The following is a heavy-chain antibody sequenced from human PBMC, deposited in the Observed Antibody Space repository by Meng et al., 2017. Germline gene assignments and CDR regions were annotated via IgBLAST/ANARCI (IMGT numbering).Heavy chain of an antibody. CDR2: ISAYNGNT. J-gene: IGHJ4*02. D-gene: IGHD2-15*01. V-gene: IGHV1-18*01. Sequence: ASVKVSCKASGYTFTSYGISWVRQAPGQGLEWMGWISAYNGNTNYAQKLQGRVTMTTDTSTSTAYMELSSLRSEDTAVYYCARGRRGGDCSGGSCYVYWGQGTLVTVSS. CDR1: GYTFTSYG. CDR3: ARGRRGGDCSGGSCYVY.